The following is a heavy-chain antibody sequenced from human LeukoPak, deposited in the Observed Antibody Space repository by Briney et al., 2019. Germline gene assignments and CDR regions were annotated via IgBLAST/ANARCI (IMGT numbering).Heavy chain of an antibody. CDR1: GGSISSYY. V-gene: IGHV4-59*01. Sequence: KSSETLSLTCTVSGGSISSYYWSWIRQPPGKGLEWIGYIYYSGSTNYNPSLKSRVTISVDTSKNQFSLKLSSMTAADTAVYYCAREMVRGVINPYNWFDPWGQGTLVTVSS. CDR2: IYYSGST. D-gene: IGHD3-10*01. J-gene: IGHJ5*02. CDR3: AREMVRGVINPYNWFDP.